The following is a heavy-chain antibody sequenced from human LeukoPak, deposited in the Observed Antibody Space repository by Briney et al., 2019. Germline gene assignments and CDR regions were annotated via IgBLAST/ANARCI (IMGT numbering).Heavy chain of an antibody. CDR3: TRAMVRGPYDY. D-gene: IGHD3-10*01. J-gene: IGHJ4*02. Sequence: GGSLRLSCTASGFTFGDYAMSWFRQAPGKGLEWVGFIRSKAYGGTTEYAASVKGRFTISRDDSKSIACLQMNSLKTEDTAVYYCTRAMVRGPYDYWGQGTLVTVSS. CDR2: IRSKAYGGTT. CDR1: GFTFGDYA. V-gene: IGHV3-49*03.